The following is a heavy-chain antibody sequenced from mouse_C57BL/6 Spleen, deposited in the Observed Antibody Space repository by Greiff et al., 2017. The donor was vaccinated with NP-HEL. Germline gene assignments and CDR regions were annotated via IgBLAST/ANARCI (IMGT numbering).Heavy chain of an antibody. CDR2: IDPSDSET. Sequence: QVQLQQPGAELVRPGSSVKLSCKASGYTFTSYWMHWAKQRPIQGLEWIGNIDPSDSETHYNQKFKDKATLTVDKSSSTAYMQLSSLTSEDSAVYYCARYYSNLQPYAMDYWGQGTSVTVSS. CDR1: GYTFTSYW. J-gene: IGHJ4*01. D-gene: IGHD2-5*01. V-gene: IGHV1-52*01. CDR3: ARYYSNLQPYAMDY.